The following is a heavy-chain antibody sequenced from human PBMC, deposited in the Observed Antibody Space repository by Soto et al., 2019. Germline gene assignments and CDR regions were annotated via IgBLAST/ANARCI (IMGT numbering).Heavy chain of an antibody. CDR3: AKGTVVVVAATVFDY. V-gene: IGHV3-23*01. D-gene: IGHD2-15*01. Sequence: GGSLRLSCAASGFTFSSYAMSWVRQAPGKGLEWVSAISGSGGSTYYADSVKGRFTISRDNSKNTLYLQMDSLRAEDTAVYYCAKGTVVVVAATVFDYWGQGTLVTVS. CDR2: ISGSGGST. J-gene: IGHJ4*02. CDR1: GFTFSSYA.